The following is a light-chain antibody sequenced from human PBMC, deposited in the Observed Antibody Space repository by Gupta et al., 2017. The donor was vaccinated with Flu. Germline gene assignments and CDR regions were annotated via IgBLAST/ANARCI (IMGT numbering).Light chain of an antibody. Sequence: QSVLTQPPSASGTPGQRVTISCSGSSSNIGNNPVNWYQQFPGTAPKLLIYSNSQRPSGVPDRFSGSKSDTSASLAISGLQSDDEADFYCASWDDSLNGPVFGEGTKLTVL. CDR3: ASWDDSLNGPV. CDR1: SSNIGNNP. CDR2: SNS. J-gene: IGLJ2*01. V-gene: IGLV1-44*01.